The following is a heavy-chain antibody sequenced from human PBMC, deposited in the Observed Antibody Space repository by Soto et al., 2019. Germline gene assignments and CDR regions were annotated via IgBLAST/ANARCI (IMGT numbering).Heavy chain of an antibody. CDR2: ISSNGGST. D-gene: IGHD3-10*01. CDR3: VKGSYYGSGSYLY. CDR1: GFTFSSYA. J-gene: IGHJ4*02. V-gene: IGHV3-64D*08. Sequence: GGSLRLSCSASGFTFSSYAMHWVRQAPGKGLEYVSAISSNGGSTYYADSVKGRFTISRDNSKNTLYLQMSSLRAEDTAVYYCVKGSYYGSGSYLYWGQGTLVTVSS.